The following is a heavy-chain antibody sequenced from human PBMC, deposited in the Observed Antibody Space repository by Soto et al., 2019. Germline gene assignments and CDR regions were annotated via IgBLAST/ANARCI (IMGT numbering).Heavy chain of an antibody. CDR3: AKLSDCSSTSCYLFDY. J-gene: IGHJ4*02. CDR2: ISGSGGST. CDR1: GFTFSSYA. Sequence: GGSLGISWAASGFTFSSYAMSWFRQAPGKGLEWVSAISGSGGSTYYADSVKGRFTISRDNSKNTLYLQMNSLRAEDTAVYYCAKLSDCSSTSCYLFDYWGQGTLVTVSS. D-gene: IGHD2-2*01. V-gene: IGHV3-23*01.